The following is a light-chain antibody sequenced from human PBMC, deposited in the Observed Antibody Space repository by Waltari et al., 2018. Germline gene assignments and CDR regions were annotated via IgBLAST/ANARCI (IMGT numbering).Light chain of an antibody. V-gene: IGLV3-1*01. J-gene: IGLJ1*01. CDR1: KLGDNF. CDR3: QAWDTSTALYV. CDR2: QDY. Sequence: SYDLTQPPSVSVSPGQTATITCSGHKLGDNFACWSQQKPGQSPVLVIYQDYKRPSGIPERFSGSNSGNTATLTISGTQPMDEADYYCQAWDTSTALYVFGPGTKVTVL.